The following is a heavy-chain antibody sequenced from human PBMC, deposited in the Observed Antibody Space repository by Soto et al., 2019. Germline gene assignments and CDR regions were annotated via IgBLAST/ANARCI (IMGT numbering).Heavy chain of an antibody. CDR3: ARDFWSGYSLFSTGWFDP. V-gene: IGHV4-61*01. D-gene: IGHD3-3*01. Sequence: QVQLQESGPGLVKPSETLSLTCTVSGGSVSSGSYYWSWIRQPPGKGLEWIGYIYYSGSTNYNPSLKSRVTISVDTSKNQFSLKLSSVTAADTAVYYCARDFWSGYSLFSTGWFDPWGQGTLVTVSS. CDR1: GGSVSSGSYY. CDR2: IYYSGST. J-gene: IGHJ5*02.